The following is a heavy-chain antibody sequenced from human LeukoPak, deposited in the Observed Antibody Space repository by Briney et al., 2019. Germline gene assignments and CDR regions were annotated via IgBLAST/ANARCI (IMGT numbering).Heavy chain of an antibody. CDR3: AKDGEFSRDGYNYAGY. V-gene: IGHV3-30*02. D-gene: IGHD5-24*01. CDR1: GFTFDDYG. J-gene: IGHJ4*02. CDR2: IRYDGSNK. Sequence: PGGSLRLSCAASGFTFDDYGMSWVRQAPGKGLEWVAFIRYDGSNKYYADSVKGRFTISRDNSKNTLYLQMNSLRAEDTAAYYCAKDGEFSRDGYNYAGYWGQGTLVTVSS.